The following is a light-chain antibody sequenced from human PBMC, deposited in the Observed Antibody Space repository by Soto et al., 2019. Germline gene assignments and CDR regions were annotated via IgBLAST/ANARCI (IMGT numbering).Light chain of an antibody. CDR3: QAWDISTADVV. Sequence: SSELTQPPSMSVSPGQTASISCSGDTLGDKFVCWYQQKSGQPPVLVIYQDNKRPSGIPERFSGSNSGNTATLTISGTQAMDEADYYCQAWDISTADVVFGGGTQLTVL. CDR2: QDN. CDR1: TLGDKF. V-gene: IGLV3-1*01. J-gene: IGLJ2*01.